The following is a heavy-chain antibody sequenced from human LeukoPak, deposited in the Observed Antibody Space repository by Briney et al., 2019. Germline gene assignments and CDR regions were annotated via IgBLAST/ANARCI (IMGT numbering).Heavy chain of an antibody. V-gene: IGHV3-23*01. Sequence: PGGSLRLSCAASGFTFSSYAMSWVRQAPGKGLEWVTAISGGGGTTYYADSVKGRVTISRDNSKNMLYLQMNSLSAEDTAVYYCAKESRAIAVAGADYWGQGTLVTVSS. D-gene: IGHD6-19*01. J-gene: IGHJ4*02. CDR2: ISGGGGTT. CDR1: GFTFSSYA. CDR3: AKESRAIAVAGADY.